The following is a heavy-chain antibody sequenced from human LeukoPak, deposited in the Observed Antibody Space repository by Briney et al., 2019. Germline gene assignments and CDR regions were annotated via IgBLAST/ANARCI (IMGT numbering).Heavy chain of an antibody. D-gene: IGHD5-18*01. CDR1: GGSISSYY. CDR2: IYYSGST. CDR3: ARVDTASDAFDI. Sequence: PSETLSLTCTVSGGSISSYYWSWIRRPPGKGLEWIGYIYYSGSTNYNPSLKSRVTISVDTSKNQFSLKLSSVTAADTAVYYCARVDTASDAFDIWGQGTMVTVSS. V-gene: IGHV4-59*01. J-gene: IGHJ3*02.